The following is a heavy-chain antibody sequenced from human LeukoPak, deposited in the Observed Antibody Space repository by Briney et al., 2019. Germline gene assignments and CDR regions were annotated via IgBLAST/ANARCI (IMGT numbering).Heavy chain of an antibody. CDR3: AREGYYYDSSGYYYANRFDY. CDR2: IIPIFGTA. CDR1: GGTFSSYA. V-gene: IGHV1-69*01. D-gene: IGHD3-22*01. J-gene: IGHJ4*02. Sequence: SVKVSCKASGGTFSSYAISWVRQAPGQGLEWMGGIIPIFGTANYAQKFQGRVTITADESTSTAHMELSSLRSEDTAVYYCAREGYYYDSSGYYYANRFDYWGQGTLDTVSS.